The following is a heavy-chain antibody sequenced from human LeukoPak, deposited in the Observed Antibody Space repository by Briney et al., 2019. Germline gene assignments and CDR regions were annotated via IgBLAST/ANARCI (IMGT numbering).Heavy chain of an antibody. CDR2: IFGSGGPT. J-gene: IGHJ4*02. V-gene: IGHV3-23*01. CDR1: GFPFSSFA. CDR3: VKGDSSGWY. Sequence: GGSLRLSCAASGFPFSSFAMGWVRQAPGKGLEWVSSIFGSGGPTYYADSVKGRFTISRDNSKNTLYLQLNSLRAEDTALYNCVKGDSSGWYWGQGALVTVSS. D-gene: IGHD6-19*01.